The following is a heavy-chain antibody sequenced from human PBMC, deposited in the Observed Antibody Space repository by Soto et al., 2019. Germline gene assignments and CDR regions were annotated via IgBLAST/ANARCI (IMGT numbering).Heavy chain of an antibody. CDR3: AKAEAGHGDTVKKPPLPPII. J-gene: IGHJ3*02. Sequence: GGSLRLSCAASGFTFDDYAMHWVRQAPGKGLEWVSGISWNSGSIGYADSVKGRFTISRDNAKNSLYLQMNSLRAEDTALYYCAKAEAGHGDTVKKPPLPPIIWGQGTMVTVSS. V-gene: IGHV3-9*01. CDR1: GFTFDDYA. CDR2: ISWNSGSI. D-gene: IGHD4-17*01.